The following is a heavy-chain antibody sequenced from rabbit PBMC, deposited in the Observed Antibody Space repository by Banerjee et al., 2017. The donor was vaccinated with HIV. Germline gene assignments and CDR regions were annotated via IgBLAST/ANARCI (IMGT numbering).Heavy chain of an antibody. CDR3: ARDPLGYGGYDYADL. J-gene: IGHJ4*01. CDR1: GIDFSSNYY. Sequence: QSLEESGGGLVQPEGSLTLTCKASGIDFSSNYYMCWVRQAPGKGLEWIACIVAGSGSTYYATWAKGRFTISKTSSTTMTLQMTSLTAADTATYFCARDPLGYGGYDYADLWGPGTLVTDS. V-gene: IGHV1S40*01. CDR2: IVAGSGST. D-gene: IGHD6-1*01.